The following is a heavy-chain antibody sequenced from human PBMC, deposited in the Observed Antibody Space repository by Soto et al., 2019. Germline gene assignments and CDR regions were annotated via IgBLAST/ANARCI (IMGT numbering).Heavy chain of an antibody. D-gene: IGHD4-4*01. CDR3: ARGYSHYAH. Sequence: PSETLSLTFTVSGGSVSRDSNFWSWIRQPPGKGLEWIGYIYYSGPSRYTPSLESRVTISIDSSKNQVSLTLTSVTAADTAVYYCARGYSHYAHWGQGTMVTVSS. J-gene: IGHJ4*02. CDR2: IYYSGPS. CDR1: GGSVSRDSNF. V-gene: IGHV4-61*01.